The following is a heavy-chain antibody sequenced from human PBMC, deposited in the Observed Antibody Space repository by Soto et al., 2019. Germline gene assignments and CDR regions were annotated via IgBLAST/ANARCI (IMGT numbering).Heavy chain of an antibody. Sequence: EVQLLQSGGDLVQPGGSLRVSCVASGFSFSNFAMSWVRQAPGKGLEWVAGIRGSGAESHYADSVRGRFTISRDNSKNTVYLEMHSLNVGDTAVYYCARSEGADGVVWFDTWGLGTLVTVSS. CDR1: GFSFSNFA. V-gene: IGHV3-23*01. CDR2: IRGSGAES. CDR3: ARSEGADGVVWFDT. D-gene: IGHD1-26*01. J-gene: IGHJ5*02.